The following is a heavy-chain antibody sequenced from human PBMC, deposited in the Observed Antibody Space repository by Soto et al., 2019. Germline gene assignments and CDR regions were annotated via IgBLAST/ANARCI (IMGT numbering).Heavy chain of an antibody. CDR3: ARVGPWVPYYYDSSPYTFENWFDP. D-gene: IGHD3-22*01. Sequence: SETLSLTCAVSSYSISSGYYLGWLRQPPGTVLEWIGSIYHGRSTYYNPSLNSRVTLSIDMTNNHVSLILNSVTAADTAVYYCARVGPWVPYYYDSSPYTFENWFDPWGQGTLVTVSS. CDR2: IYHGRST. CDR1: SYSISSGYY. V-gene: IGHV4-38-2*01. J-gene: IGHJ5*02.